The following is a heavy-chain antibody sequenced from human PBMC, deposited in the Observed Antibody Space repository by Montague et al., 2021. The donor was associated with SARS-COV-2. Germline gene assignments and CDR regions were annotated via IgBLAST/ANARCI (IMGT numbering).Heavy chain of an antibody. CDR1: GDSVSSNSAA. CDR2: TYYRSKWYN. J-gene: IGHJ6*02. Sequence: CAISGDSVSSNSAAWNWIRQSPSRGLEWLGRTYYRSKWYNDYAISVKSQITINPDTSKNQFSLQLNSVTPEDTAVYFCVRYGLTGPHMDVWGQGTTVTVSS. D-gene: IGHD3-10*01. V-gene: IGHV6-1*01. CDR3: VRYGLTGPHMDV.